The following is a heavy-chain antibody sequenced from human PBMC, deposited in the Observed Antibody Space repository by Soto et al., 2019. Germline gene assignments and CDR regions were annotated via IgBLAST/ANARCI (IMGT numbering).Heavy chain of an antibody. D-gene: IGHD5-18*01. Sequence: SETLSLTCAVYGGSFSGYYWSWIRQPPGEGLEWIGEINHSGSTNYNPSLKSRVTISVDTSKNQFSLKLSSVTAADTAVYYCARWGVEGDTAGGGFDYWGQGTLVTVSS. J-gene: IGHJ4*02. V-gene: IGHV4-34*01. CDR2: INHSGST. CDR1: GGSFSGYY. CDR3: ARWGVEGDTAGGGFDY.